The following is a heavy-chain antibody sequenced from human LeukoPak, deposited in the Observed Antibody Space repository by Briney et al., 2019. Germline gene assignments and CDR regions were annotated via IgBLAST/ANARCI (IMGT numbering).Heavy chain of an antibody. Sequence: PGGSLRLSCVASGFTFSNYAMSWVRQARGKGLEWVSAISDDGGATYHADSVKGRFTISRDNPKNTLYLQMNSLRAEDTAVYYCAKRYCTGGSCCPDYWGQGTLVTVSS. V-gene: IGHV3-23*01. CDR2: ISDDGGAT. CDR1: GFTFSNYA. J-gene: IGHJ4*02. CDR3: AKRYCTGGSCCPDY. D-gene: IGHD2-15*01.